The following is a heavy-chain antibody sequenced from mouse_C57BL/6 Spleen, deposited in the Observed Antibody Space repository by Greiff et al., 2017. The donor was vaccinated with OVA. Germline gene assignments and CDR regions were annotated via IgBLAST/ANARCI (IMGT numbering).Heavy chain of an antibody. Sequence: VQLQQSGAELVRPGASVKLSCTASGFNIKDYYMHWVKQRPEQGLEWIGRIDPEDGDTADAPTFQGKATMTADTSSNTAYLQLSSLTSEDTAVYYCTRYYSSFDYWGQGTTLTVSS. CDR2: IDPEDGDT. D-gene: IGHD2-5*01. CDR3: TRYYSSFDY. J-gene: IGHJ2*01. CDR1: GFNIKDYY. V-gene: IGHV14-1*01.